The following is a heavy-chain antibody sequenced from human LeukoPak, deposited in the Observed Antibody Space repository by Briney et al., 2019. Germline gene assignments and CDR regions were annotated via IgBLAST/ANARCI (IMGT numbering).Heavy chain of an antibody. V-gene: IGHV1-8*01. CDR2: MNPKTGNT. CDR1: GYTVTSYD. J-gene: IGHJ5*02. Sequence: ASVKVSCKASGYTVTSYDINWVRQATGQRLEWMGGMNPKTGNTGYAKNFQGRVTMTRETFITTAYMELSSLRSEDTAVYSCARGLFWFGDLKTHWFDPWGQGTQVTVSS. CDR3: ARGLFWFGDLKTHWFDP. D-gene: IGHD3-10*01.